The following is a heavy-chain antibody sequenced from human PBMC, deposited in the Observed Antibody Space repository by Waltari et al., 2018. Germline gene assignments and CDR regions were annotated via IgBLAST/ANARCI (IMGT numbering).Heavy chain of an antibody. CDR1: GGPISSYY. CDR3: AREVTHYYYYMDV. CDR2: IYTGGST. D-gene: IGHD2-21*02. Sequence: QVQLQESGPGLVKPSETLSLTCTVSGGPISSYYWSWIRQPAGKGLELIGRIYTGGSTSYNPSLRSRVTMSVDTSKDQFSLKLSSVTAADTAVYYCAREVTHYYYYMDVWGKGTTVTISS. J-gene: IGHJ6*03. V-gene: IGHV4-4*07.